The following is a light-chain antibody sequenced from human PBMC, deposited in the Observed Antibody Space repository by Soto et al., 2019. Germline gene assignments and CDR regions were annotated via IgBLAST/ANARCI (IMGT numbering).Light chain of an antibody. J-gene: IGKJ1*01. CDR3: QQYNSYSRT. Sequence: DIQMTQSPSTLSASVGDRVTITCRASQSISTSLAWYQQKPGKAPKLLIYLASSLESGVPSRFSGSGSGTDFTLIISSLQPDDFATYYCQQYNSYSRTFGQGTKVEVK. V-gene: IGKV1-5*03. CDR1: QSISTS. CDR2: LAS.